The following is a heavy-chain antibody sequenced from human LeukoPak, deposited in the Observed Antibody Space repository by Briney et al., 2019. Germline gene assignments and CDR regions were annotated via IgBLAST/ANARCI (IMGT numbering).Heavy chain of an antibody. D-gene: IGHD6-13*01. J-gene: IGHJ4*02. CDR2: IYYSGST. V-gene: IGHV4-30-4*01. CDR3: ARVIAAAAYFDY. CDR1: GGSISSGDYY. Sequence: SQTLSLTCTVSGGSISSGDYYWSWLRQPPGTGLEWIGYIYYSGSTYYNPSLKSRVTISVDTSKNQFSLKLSSVTAADTAVYYCARVIAAAAYFDYWGQGTLVTVSS.